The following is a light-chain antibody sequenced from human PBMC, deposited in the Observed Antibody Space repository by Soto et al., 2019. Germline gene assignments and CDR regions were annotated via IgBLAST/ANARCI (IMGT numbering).Light chain of an antibody. CDR3: QQYNSYSRT. CDR1: QSISSW. Sequence: DIQMTQSPSTLSASVGDRVTITCRASQSISSWLAWYQQKPGKAPKPLIYDASSLESGVPSRFSGSGSGTEFTLTISSLRPEDLAIYYCQQYNSYSRTFGQGTKVEI. CDR2: DAS. J-gene: IGKJ1*01. V-gene: IGKV1-5*01.